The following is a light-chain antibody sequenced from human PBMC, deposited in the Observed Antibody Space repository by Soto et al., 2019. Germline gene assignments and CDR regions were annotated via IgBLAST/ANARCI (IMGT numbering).Light chain of an antibody. CDR2: AAP. J-gene: IGKJ2*01. CDR3: QQKGSSPQT. Sequence: IVLTQSPGTLSLSPGESATLSCRASQSVSANFVAWYQQKFGQSPRLLIYAAPKRATGVAERFSGSGSATEFTLTISRLEPEDSALYHCQQKGSSPQTFGQGTRLELK. V-gene: IGKV3-20*01. CDR1: QSVSANF.